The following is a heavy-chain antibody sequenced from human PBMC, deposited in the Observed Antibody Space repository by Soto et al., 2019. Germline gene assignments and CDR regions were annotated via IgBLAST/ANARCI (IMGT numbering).Heavy chain of an antibody. CDR2: IDPSDSYT. D-gene: IGHD3-22*01. V-gene: IGHV5-10-1*01. CDR3: ASQLYYYDSSGPPPGWFDP. Sequence: PGESLKISCKGSGYSFTSYWISWVRQMPGKGLEWMGRIDPSDSYTNYSPSFQGHVTISADKSISTAYLQWSRLKASDTAMYYCASQLYYYDSSGPPPGWFDPWGQGTLVTVSS. J-gene: IGHJ5*02. CDR1: GYSFTSYW.